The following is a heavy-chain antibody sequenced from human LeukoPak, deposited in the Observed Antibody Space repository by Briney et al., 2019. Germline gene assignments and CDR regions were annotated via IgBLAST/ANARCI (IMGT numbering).Heavy chain of an antibody. J-gene: IGHJ4*02. CDR3: AERGSYVYYFDY. Sequence: GASVKVSCKASGGTFSSYAISWVRQAPGQGIEWMGGISPIFGTANYEQKFQGRVTISADASTGTSYMELSSLRSEDTAVYYCAERGSYVYYFDYWGQGTLVTVSS. CDR2: ISPIFGTA. V-gene: IGHV1-69*13. D-gene: IGHD2-15*01. CDR1: GGTFSSYA.